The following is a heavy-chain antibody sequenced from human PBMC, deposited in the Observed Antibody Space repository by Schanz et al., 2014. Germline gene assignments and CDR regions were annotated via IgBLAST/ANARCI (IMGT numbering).Heavy chain of an antibody. CDR2: ISWNSGNI. D-gene: IGHD3-3*01. J-gene: IGHJ4*02. Sequence: EVQLVESGGGLVQPGRSLRLSCAASGFTFDDHAMHWVRQVPGKGLEWVSGISWNSGNIAYADSVKGRFTISRDNAKNSLYLQMNSLRPEDTALYYCARDKGGYYPFDYWGQGTLVTVSS. CDR3: ARDKGGYYPFDY. CDR1: GFTFDDHA. V-gene: IGHV3-9*01.